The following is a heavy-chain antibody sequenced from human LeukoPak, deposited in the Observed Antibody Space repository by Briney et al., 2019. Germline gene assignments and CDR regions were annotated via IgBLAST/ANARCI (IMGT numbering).Heavy chain of an antibody. CDR2: IYYSGYT. J-gene: IGHJ4*02. CDR3: AKHYMGSSYNHGLDC. D-gene: IGHD3-10*01. CDR1: GGSISTGHYY. V-gene: IGHV4-39*01. Sequence: SETLSLTCAVSGGSISTGHYYWGWIRQPPGKGLEWIGSIYYSGYTYQNPSLESRVTISVDTSKNQFSLKLSSVTAADTAIYYCAKHYMGSSYNHGLDCWGQGTLVTVSS.